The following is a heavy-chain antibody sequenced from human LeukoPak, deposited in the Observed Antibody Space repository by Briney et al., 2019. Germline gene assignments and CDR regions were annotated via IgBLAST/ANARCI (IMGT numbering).Heavy chain of an antibody. CDR3: AKDKARGSQVGPRITAPGTFDY. D-gene: IGHD6-13*01. Sequence: GGSLRLSCVGSGFTFSSYSMNWVRQAPGKGLEWVSRIRSDGSDTRYAESVKGRFTISRDNAKNTLYLQMNSLRAEDTAVYYCAKDKARGSQVGPRITAPGTFDYWGQGTLVTVSS. CDR1: GFTFSSYS. J-gene: IGHJ4*02. V-gene: IGHV3-74*01. CDR2: IRSDGSDT.